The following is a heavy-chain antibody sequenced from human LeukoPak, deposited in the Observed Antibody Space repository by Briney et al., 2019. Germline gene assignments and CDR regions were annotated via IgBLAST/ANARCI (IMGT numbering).Heavy chain of an antibody. CDR2: VSGSGGST. Sequence: GGSLRLSCEVSGFTFSSYAMSWVRQAPGKGLEWVSFVSGSGGSTYYADSVKGRFIISGDNSKNTLYLQMSGLRAEDTAVYYCAKDLTPNTNDWNGRLDYWGQGALVTVSS. D-gene: IGHD1-1*01. CDR3: AKDLTPNTNDWNGRLDY. J-gene: IGHJ4*02. V-gene: IGHV3-23*01. CDR1: GFTFSSYA.